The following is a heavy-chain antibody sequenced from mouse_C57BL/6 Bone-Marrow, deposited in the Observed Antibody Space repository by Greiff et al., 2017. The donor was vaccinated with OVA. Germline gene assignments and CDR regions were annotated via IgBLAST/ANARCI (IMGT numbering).Heavy chain of an antibody. D-gene: IGHD2-1*01. Sequence: QVQLQQPGAELVMPGASVKLSCKASGYTFTSYWMHWVKQRPGQGLEWIGEIDPSDSYTNYNQKFKGQSTLTVDKSSSTAYMQLSSLTSEDSAVYYCASNLLEGYWGQGTLVTVSA. J-gene: IGHJ3*01. V-gene: IGHV1-69*01. CDR1: GYTFTSYW. CDR3: ASNLLEGY. CDR2: IDPSDSYT.